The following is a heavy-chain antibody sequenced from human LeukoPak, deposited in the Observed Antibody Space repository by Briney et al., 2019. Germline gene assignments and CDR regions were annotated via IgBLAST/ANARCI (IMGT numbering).Heavy chain of an antibody. J-gene: IGHJ4*01. Sequence: PGGSLRLSCAASGITFSDHYMDWVRRAPGKGPEWVGRSRNKAESYTTEYAASVKGRFTISRDDSKNSLYLQMNSLKTEDTAVYYCARGKPGTYSFDYWGHGTLVTVSS. CDR3: ARGKPGTYSFDY. CDR2: SRNKAESYTT. V-gene: IGHV3-72*01. D-gene: IGHD1-26*01. CDR1: GITFSDHY.